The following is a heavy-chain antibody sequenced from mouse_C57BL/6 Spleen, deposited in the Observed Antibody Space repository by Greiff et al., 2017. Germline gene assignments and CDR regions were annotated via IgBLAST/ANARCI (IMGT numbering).Heavy chain of an antibody. CDR3: TRVSD. CDR2: IGPETGGT. D-gene: IGHD3-1*01. J-gene: IGHJ4*01. CDR1: GYTFTDYE. V-gene: IGHV1-15*01. Sequence: VQLQQSGAELVRPGASVTLSCKASGYTFTDYEMHWVKQTPVHGLEWIGAIGPETGGTAYNQKFKGNAIFTAAKSSSTAYMELRSLTSEDSAVYYGTRVSDWGQGTSVTVSS.